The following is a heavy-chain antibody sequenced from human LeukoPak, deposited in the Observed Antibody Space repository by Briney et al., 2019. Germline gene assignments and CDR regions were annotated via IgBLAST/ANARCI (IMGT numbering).Heavy chain of an antibody. J-gene: IGHJ3*01. CDR3: ARWGIVGHDAFDL. D-gene: IGHD3-22*01. CDR2: INSDGSST. V-gene: IGHV3-74*01. CDR1: GFTFSSYW. Sequence: GGSLRLSCAASGFTFSSYWMHWVRQAPGKGLVWVSRINSDGSSTSYADSVRGRFTISRDNSKNTVFLQMNSLRADDTAVYYCARWGIVGHDAFDLWGQGTMVTVSS.